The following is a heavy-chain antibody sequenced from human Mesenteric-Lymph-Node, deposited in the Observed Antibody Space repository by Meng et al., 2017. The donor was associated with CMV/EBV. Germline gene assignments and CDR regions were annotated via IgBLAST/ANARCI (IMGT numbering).Heavy chain of an antibody. Sequence: GESLKISCAASGFTFSSYSMNWVRQAPGKGLEWVSTISSSSSYIDYADSVKGRFTISRDNAKNSLYLRMNSLRAEDTAVYYCARREMATAYAFDIWGQGTMVTVSS. V-gene: IGHV3-21*01. CDR3: ARREMATAYAFDI. D-gene: IGHD5-24*01. CDR2: ISSSSSYI. J-gene: IGHJ3*02. CDR1: GFTFSSYS.